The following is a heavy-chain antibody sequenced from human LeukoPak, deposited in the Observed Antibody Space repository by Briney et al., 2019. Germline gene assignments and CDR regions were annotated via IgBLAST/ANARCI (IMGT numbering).Heavy chain of an antibody. CDR1: GFTFSSYA. D-gene: IGHD5-18*01. V-gene: IGHV3-30*04. CDR2: ISYDGSNK. J-gene: IGHJ6*01. CDR3: ARDFGVGYSLDFICMEG. Sequence: GGSLRLSCAASGFTFSSYAMHWVRQAPGKGLEWVAVISYDGSNKYYADSVKGRFTISRDNSKNTLYLQMNSLRAEDTAVYYCARDFGVGYSLDFICMEGLGKGATVNVSS.